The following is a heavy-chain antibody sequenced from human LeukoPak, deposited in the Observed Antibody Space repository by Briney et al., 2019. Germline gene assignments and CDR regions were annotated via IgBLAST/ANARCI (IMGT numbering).Heavy chain of an antibody. D-gene: IGHD3-16*01. CDR1: GFTFSSHA. CDR3: AKQVGLGPNFDY. CDR2: ISGSGGAT. V-gene: IGHV3-23*01. J-gene: IGHJ4*02. Sequence: GGSLRLSCAASGFTFSSHAMSWVRQAPGKGLEWVSSISGSGGATYYADSVKGRFTISRDNSKNTLHLQMNSLRAEDTAVYYCAKQVGLGPNFDYWGRGTLVSVSS.